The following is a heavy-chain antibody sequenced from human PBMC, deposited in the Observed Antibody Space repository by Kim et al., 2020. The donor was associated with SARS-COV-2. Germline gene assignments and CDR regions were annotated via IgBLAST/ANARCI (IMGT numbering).Heavy chain of an antibody. D-gene: IGHD2-21*01. Sequence: GGSLRLSCAASGFTFSTYAMNWVRQAPGKGLEWVSAIGGGGFGTYYADSVKGRFTISRDNSRNTLYLEMNSLRAEDTAVYYCAKGAVAQVMDVWGQGTTVTVSS. CDR2: IGGGGFGT. J-gene: IGHJ6*02. CDR3: AKGAVAQVMDV. CDR1: GFTFSTYA. V-gene: IGHV3-23*01.